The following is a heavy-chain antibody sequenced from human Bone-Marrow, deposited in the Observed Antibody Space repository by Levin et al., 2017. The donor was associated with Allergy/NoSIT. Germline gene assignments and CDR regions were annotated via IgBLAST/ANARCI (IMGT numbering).Heavy chain of an antibody. J-gene: IGHJ4*02. CDR1: GFTVSSNY. CDR2: ISSGGST. Sequence: GGSLRLSCAASGFTVSSNYMSWVRQAPGKGLEWVSVISSGGSTYYADSVKGRFTISRDNSKNTLYLQMDSLRADDTAVYYCARGGGYYGSGSDFKFDYWGQGTLVTVSS. V-gene: IGHV3-53*01. D-gene: IGHD3-10*01. CDR3: ARGGGYYGSGSDFKFDY.